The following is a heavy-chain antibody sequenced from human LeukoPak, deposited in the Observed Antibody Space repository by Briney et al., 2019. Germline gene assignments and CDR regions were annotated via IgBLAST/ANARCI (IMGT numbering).Heavy chain of an antibody. CDR1: GFTFSNYW. J-gene: IGHJ1*01. CDR2: IKSDGRT. V-gene: IGHV3-74*01. Sequence: GGSLRLSCAAAGFTFSNYWMHWVRQAPGKGLVWVSRIKSDGRTNYADSVKGRFTISRDNAENTVSLQMNSLRAEDTGVYYCARAPSEIGGYYPEYFRQWGQGTLVTVSS. CDR3: ARAPSEIGGYYPEYFRQ. D-gene: IGHD3-22*01.